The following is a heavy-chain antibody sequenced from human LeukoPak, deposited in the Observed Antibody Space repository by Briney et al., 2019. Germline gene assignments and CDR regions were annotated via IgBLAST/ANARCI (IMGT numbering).Heavy chain of an antibody. CDR1: GGSISSYY. CDR3: ARFAYCGGHCWYYFDY. V-gene: IGHV4-59*01. J-gene: IGHJ4*02. Sequence: SETLSLTCTVSGGSISSYYWSWIRQPPGKGLEWIGYIYSSGSTNYNPSLKSRITISVDTSKNQFSLKLSSVTAADTAVYYCARFAYCGGHCWYYFDYRGQGSLVTVSS. CDR2: IYSSGST. D-gene: IGHD2-21*02.